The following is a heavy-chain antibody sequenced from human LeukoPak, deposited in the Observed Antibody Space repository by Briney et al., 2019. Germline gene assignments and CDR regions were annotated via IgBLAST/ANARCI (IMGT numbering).Heavy chain of an antibody. CDR3: ARAGLSWAEAIDS. J-gene: IGHJ4*02. CDR1: GGSTSSSDW. V-gene: IGHV4-4*02. D-gene: IGHD3-10*01. Sequence: PSETLSLTCAVSGGSTSSSDWWTWVRQPPGKGLEWIGEIYQSGNTNYNTSLKSRVTISVDKSNNQFSLRLNSVTAADTAVYYCARAGLSWAEAIDSWGQGTLVTVSS. CDR2: IYQSGNT.